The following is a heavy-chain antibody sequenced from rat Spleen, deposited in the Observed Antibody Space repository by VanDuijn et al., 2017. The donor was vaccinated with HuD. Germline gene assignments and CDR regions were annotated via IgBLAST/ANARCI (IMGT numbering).Heavy chain of an antibody. CDR1: GYSITSNF. Sequence: EVQLQESGPGLVKPSQSLSLTCSVTGYSITSNFWGWIRKFPGNKMEWMGFINYSGSTSYIPSLKSRISITRDTSTNQFFLQVNSVTTEDTATYYCARSEGTHYFLPFADWGQGTLVTVSS. CDR3: ARSEGTHYFLPFAD. J-gene: IGHJ3*01. D-gene: IGHD1-11*01. CDR2: INYSGST. V-gene: IGHV3-1*01.